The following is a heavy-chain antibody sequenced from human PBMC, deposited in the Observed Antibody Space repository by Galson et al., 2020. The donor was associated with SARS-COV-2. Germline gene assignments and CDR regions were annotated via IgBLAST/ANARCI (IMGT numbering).Heavy chain of an antibody. V-gene: IGHV3-23*01. CDR1: GFTYSSYA. Sequence: LKISCAASGFTYSSYAMSWVRQAPGKGLEWVSAISGSGGSTYYADSVKGRFTISRDNSKNTLFLQMSGLRAEDTAVYYCAKPKGGYDFRSGYPFDYWGQGTLVTVSS. J-gene: IGHJ4*02. CDR2: ISGSGGST. D-gene: IGHD3-3*01. CDR3: AKPKGGYDFRSGYPFDY.